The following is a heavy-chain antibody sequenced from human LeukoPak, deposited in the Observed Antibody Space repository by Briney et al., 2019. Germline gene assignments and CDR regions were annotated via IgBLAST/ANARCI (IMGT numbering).Heavy chain of an antibody. V-gene: IGHV3-66*01. J-gene: IGHJ4*02. CDR1: GFPVSSNY. D-gene: IGHD4-11*01. CDR3: VIFYSNSQEH. CDR2: IYSGGST. Sequence: GSLRLSCAASGFPVSSNYMSWVRQAPGKGLEWVSVIYSGGSTYYADSVKGRFTISRDNSKNTLYLQMNSLRAEDTAVYYCVIFYSNSQEHWGQGTLVTVSS.